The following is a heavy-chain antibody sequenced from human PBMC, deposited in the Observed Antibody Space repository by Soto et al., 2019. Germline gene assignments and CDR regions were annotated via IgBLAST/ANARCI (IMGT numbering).Heavy chain of an antibody. CDR2: ILSDGSNK. CDR1: GFTFSSYA. CDR3: ARDDEGGSDCDLGY. J-gene: IGHJ4*02. Sequence: GGSLRLSCASSGFTFSSYAMSLVRQAPGKGLEWVALILSDGSNKYYADSVKGRFTTSRDNSKNTMYLQMNSLSVEDTAVYYCARDDEGGSDCDLGYWGQGALVTVSS. V-gene: IGHV3-30-3*01. D-gene: IGHD1-26*01.